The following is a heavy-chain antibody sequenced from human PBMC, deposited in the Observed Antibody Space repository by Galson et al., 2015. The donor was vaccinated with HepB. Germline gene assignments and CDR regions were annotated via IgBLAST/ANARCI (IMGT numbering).Heavy chain of an antibody. D-gene: IGHD4-17*01. CDR3: ARDVVDDIDNDDYSSAAGY. J-gene: IGHJ4*02. V-gene: IGHV3-33*01. CDR2: IWSDGSSP. CDR1: GFSFNTFV. Sequence: SLRLSCAASGFSFNTFVMHWVRQAPGRGLEWVALIWSDGSSPYYGDSVRGRFTISRDNSKSMLYLQMNNLRVADTAIYYCARDVVDDIDNDDYSSAAGYWGQGTLVTVSS.